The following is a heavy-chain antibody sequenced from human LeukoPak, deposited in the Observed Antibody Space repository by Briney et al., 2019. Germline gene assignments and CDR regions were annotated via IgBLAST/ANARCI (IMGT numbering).Heavy chain of an antibody. J-gene: IGHJ5*02. CDR1: GYTFTSYA. Sequence: ASVKVSCKASGYTFTSYAMNWVRQAPGQGLEWMGWINTNTGNPTYAQGFIGRFVFSLDTSVSTAYLQISSLKAEDTAVYYCARDPVVVVVPAAMFSWFDPWGQGTLVTVSS. CDR2: INTNTGNP. V-gene: IGHV7-4-1*02. CDR3: ARDPVVVVVPAAMFSWFDP. D-gene: IGHD2-2*01.